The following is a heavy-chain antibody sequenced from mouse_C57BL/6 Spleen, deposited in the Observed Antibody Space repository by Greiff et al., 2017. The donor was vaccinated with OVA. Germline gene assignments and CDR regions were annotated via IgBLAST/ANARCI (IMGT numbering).Heavy chain of an antibody. V-gene: IGHV1-15*01. J-gene: IGHJ4*01. CDR3: TRPYYSTLYYAMDY. CDR1: GYTFTDYE. Sequence: QVQLQQSGAELVRPGASVTLSCKASGYTFTDYEMHWVKQTPVHGLEWIGAIDPETGGTAYNQKFKGKAILTADKSSSTAYMELRSLTSEDSAVYYCTRPYYSTLYYAMDYWGQGTSVTVSS. D-gene: IGHD2-5*01. CDR2: IDPETGGT.